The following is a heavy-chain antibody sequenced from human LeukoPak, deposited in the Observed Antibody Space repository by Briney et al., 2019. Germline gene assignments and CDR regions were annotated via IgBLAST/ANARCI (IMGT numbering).Heavy chain of an antibody. Sequence: GGSLRLSCADSGLTISNNWMSWVRQAPGKGLEWVANIKLDGSEQYYVDSVKGRFTISRDNGKNSLFLQMSNLRDDDTAIYYCARHVGISFWGQGTLVTVSS. CDR2: IKLDGSEQ. D-gene: IGHD7-27*01. CDR1: GLTISNNW. CDR3: ARHVGISF. V-gene: IGHV3-7*01. J-gene: IGHJ4*02.